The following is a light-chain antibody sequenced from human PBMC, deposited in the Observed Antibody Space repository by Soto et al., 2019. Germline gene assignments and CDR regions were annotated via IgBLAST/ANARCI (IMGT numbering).Light chain of an antibody. J-gene: IGKJ1*01. CDR3: QQYNSYPWT. Sequence: DIQMTQSPSTLSASVGDRVTITCRASQSISSWLAWYQQKPGKAPKLLIYDASSLESGVPSRFSGSGSGKQFTLTITSLQPDDFATYYCQQYNSYPWTFDQGTKVEIK. CDR1: QSISSW. V-gene: IGKV1-5*01. CDR2: DAS.